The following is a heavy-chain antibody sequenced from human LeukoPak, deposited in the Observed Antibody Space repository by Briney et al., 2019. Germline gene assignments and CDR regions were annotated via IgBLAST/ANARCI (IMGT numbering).Heavy chain of an antibody. D-gene: IGHD3-10*01. CDR3: ASRGITMVRGVIKGYMDV. CDR2: INPNSGGT. Sequence: ASVKVSCKASGYTFTDYYMHWVRQAPGQGLEWMGWINPNSGGTNYAQKFQGRVTMTRDTSISTAYMELSRLRSDDTAVYYCASRGITMVRGVIKGYMDVWGKGTTVTVSS. V-gene: IGHV1-2*02. J-gene: IGHJ6*03. CDR1: GYTFTDYY.